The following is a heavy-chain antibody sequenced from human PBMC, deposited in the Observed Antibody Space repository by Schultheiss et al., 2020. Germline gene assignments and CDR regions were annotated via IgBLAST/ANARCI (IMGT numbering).Heavy chain of an antibody. CDR3: ATTAAADHFDY. V-gene: IGHV3-30*04. Sequence: GGSLRLSCTASGFTFGDYAMSWFRQAPGKGLEWVAVISYDGSNKYYADSVKGRFTISRDNAKNSLYLQMNSLRAEDTAVYYCATTAAADHFDYWGQGTLVTVYS. CDR2: ISYDGSNK. J-gene: IGHJ4*02. CDR1: GFTFGDYA. D-gene: IGHD6-13*01.